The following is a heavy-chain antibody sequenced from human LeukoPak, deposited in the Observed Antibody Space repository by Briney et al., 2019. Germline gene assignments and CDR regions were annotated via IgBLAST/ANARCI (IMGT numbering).Heavy chain of an antibody. D-gene: IGHD2-2*02. J-gene: IGHJ4*02. CDR3: ATSNKVPATAIPFDC. CDR1: GFTFSSYG. V-gene: IGHV3-30*03. Sequence: PGGSLRLSCAASGFTFSSYGMHWVRQAPGKGLEWVAVISYDGSNKYYADSVKGRFTISRDNSKNTLYLQMNSLRAEDTAVYYCATSNKVPATAIPFDCWGQGTLVAVSS. CDR2: ISYDGSNK.